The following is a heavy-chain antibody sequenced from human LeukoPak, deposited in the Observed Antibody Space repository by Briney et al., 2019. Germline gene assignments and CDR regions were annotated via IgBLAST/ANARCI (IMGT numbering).Heavy chain of an antibody. CDR2: IIPIFGTA. V-gene: IGHV1-69*06. Sequence: SVKVSCKASGGTFSSYAISWVRQAPGQGLEWMGGIIPIFGTANYAQKFQGRVTITADKSTSTAYMELSSLRSEDTAVYYCAATTTYYYDSSGYYLDYWGQGTLVTVSS. J-gene: IGHJ4*02. CDR1: GGTFSSYA. D-gene: IGHD3-22*01. CDR3: AATTTYYYDSSGYYLDY.